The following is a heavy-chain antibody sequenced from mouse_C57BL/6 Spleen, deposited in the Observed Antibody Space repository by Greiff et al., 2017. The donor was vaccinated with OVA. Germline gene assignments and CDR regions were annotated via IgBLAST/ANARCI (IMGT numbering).Heavy chain of an antibody. D-gene: IGHD2-5*01. V-gene: IGHV1-66*01. CDR1: GYSFTSYY. CDR3: AHYSNLYYAMDY. Sequence: VQLQQSGPELVKPGASVKISCKASGYSFTSYYIHWVKQRPGQGLEWIGWIYPGSGNTKYNEKFKGKATLTADTSSSTAYMQLSSLTSEDSAVYYCAHYSNLYYAMDYWGQGTSVTVSS. J-gene: IGHJ4*01. CDR2: IYPGSGNT.